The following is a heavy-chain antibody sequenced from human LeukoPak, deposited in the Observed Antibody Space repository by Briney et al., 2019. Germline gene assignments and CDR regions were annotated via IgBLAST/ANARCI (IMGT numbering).Heavy chain of an antibody. CDR3: AKGGRLSKDCFDY. Sequence: GGSLRLSCAASGFTFSTYAMSWVRQAPGKGLEWVSVISGSGGITYYADSVKGRVTISRDNSKNTLYLQMNSLRADDTAVYYCAKGGRLSKDCFDYWGQGSLVTVSS. J-gene: IGHJ4*02. CDR2: ISGSGGIT. CDR1: GFTFSTYA. D-gene: IGHD3/OR15-3a*01. V-gene: IGHV3-23*01.